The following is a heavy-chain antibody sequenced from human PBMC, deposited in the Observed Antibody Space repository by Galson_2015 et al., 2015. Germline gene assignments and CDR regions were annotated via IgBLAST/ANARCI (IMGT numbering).Heavy chain of an antibody. Sequence: SLRLSCAASGFTFSTYDMSWVRQAPGKGLEWVSIISGSGDSTYYADSVKGRFTISRDNSRNTVYLQMNSLRAEDTAVYYCAKVRQLGGIDYWGQGTLVTVSS. CDR2: ISGSGDST. CDR3: AKVRQLGGIDY. CDR1: GFTFSTYD. D-gene: IGHD6-13*01. J-gene: IGHJ4*02. V-gene: IGHV3-23*01.